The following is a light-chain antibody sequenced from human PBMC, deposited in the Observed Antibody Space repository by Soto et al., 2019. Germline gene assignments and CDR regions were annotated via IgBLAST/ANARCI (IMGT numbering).Light chain of an antibody. Sequence: EIVLTQSPDTLSLSPGERATLSCGASQSLDNYLAWYQQKPGLAPRLLIYDASNRATGIPDRFSGSGSGTDFTLTISRLEPEDFAVYYCQQYGDSVTFGQGTRLEIK. CDR1: QSLDNY. V-gene: IGKV3D-20*01. CDR3: QQYGDSVT. J-gene: IGKJ5*01. CDR2: DAS.